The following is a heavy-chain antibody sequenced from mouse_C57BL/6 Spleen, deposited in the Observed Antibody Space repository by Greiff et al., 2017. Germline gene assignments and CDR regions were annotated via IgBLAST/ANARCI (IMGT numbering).Heavy chain of an antibody. J-gene: IGHJ2*01. CDR3: ARWGVYDGHFDY. Sequence: QVQLQQSGAELVKPGASVKMSCKASGYTFTSYWITWVKQRPGQGLEWIGDIYPGSGSTNYNEKFKSKATLTVDTSSSTAYMQLSSLTSEDSAVYYCARWGVYDGHFDYWGQGTTLTVSS. CDR2: IYPGSGST. CDR1: GYTFTSYW. D-gene: IGHD2-3*01. V-gene: IGHV1-55*01.